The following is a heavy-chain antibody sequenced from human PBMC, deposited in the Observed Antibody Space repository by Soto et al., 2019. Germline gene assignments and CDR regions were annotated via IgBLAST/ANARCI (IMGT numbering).Heavy chain of an antibody. J-gene: IGHJ4*02. V-gene: IGHV4-59*01. D-gene: IGHD6-13*01. CDR3: ARVRGTAGTRYFDY. CDR1: GGSMIAYY. CDR2: TYYSGST. Sequence: QVQLQESGPRLVKPSETLSLTCTVSGGSMIAYYWNWMRQPPGKGLQWIGYTYYSGSTTYNPSLKSRVTISVASSKNQFSLKLDSVTPADTAVHYCARVRGTAGTRYFDYWGPGTLVTVSS.